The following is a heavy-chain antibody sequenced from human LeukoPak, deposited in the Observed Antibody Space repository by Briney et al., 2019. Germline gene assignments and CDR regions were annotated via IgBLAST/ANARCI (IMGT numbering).Heavy chain of an antibody. CDR2: INPSGGST. CDR3: ASASPVQADFDY. J-gene: IGHJ4*02. CDR1: GYTFTSYY. D-gene: IGHD2-2*01. V-gene: IGHV1-46*01. Sequence: ASVKVSCKASGYTFTSYYMHWVRQAPGQELEWMGIINPSGGSTSYAQKFQGRVTMTRDTSTSTVYMELSSLRSEDTAVYYCASASPVQADFDYWGQGTLVTVSS.